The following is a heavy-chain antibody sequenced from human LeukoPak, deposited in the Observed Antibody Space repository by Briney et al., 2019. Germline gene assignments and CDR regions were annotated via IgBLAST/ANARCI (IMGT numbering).Heavy chain of an antibody. CDR1: GFTFSSYA. D-gene: IGHD3-22*01. CDR3: AKPANYYDSSGYYPMSPYWYFDL. V-gene: IGHV3-23*01. J-gene: IGHJ2*01. CDR2: ISGSGGST. Sequence: GGSLRLSCAASGFTFSSYAMSWVRQAPGKGLEWVSAISGSGGSTYYADSVKGRFTISRGNSKNTLYLQMNSLRAEDTAVYYCAKPANYYDSSGYYPMSPYWYFDLWGRGTLVTVSS.